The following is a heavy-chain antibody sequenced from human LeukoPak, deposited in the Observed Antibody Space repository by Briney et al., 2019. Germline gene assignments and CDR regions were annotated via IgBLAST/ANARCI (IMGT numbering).Heavy chain of an antibody. Sequence: SETLSLTCAVSGDSFSSHYWTWIRQSPGTGLEWIGYISHIGRTNYNPSLKSRVTISVDTSKNQFSLKLSSVTAADTAVYYCARAQGTEEAWLPGWGQGTMVTVSS. CDR1: GDSFSSHY. J-gene: IGHJ3*01. CDR2: ISHIGRT. D-gene: IGHD5-24*01. V-gene: IGHV4-59*11. CDR3: ARAQGTEEAWLPG.